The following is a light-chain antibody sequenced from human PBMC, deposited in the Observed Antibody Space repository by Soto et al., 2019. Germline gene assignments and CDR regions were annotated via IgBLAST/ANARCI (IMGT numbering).Light chain of an antibody. Sequence: EFVLTQSPGTLSLSPGERATLSCRASQSVSSSYLAWYQQTPGQAPRLLIYGASTRATGIPARFSGSGSGTEFTLTISSLQSEDFAVYYCQQYNNWPRTFGQGTKVDIK. CDR2: GAS. V-gene: IGKV3-15*01. CDR3: QQYNNWPRT. CDR1: QSVSSSY. J-gene: IGKJ1*01.